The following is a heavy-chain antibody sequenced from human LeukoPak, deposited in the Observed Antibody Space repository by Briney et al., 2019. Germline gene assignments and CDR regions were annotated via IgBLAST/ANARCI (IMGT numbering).Heavy chain of an antibody. D-gene: IGHD3-10*01. CDR2: IFPGDSDT. V-gene: IGHV5-51*01. J-gene: IGHJ4*02. Sequence: GESLKISCKGSGYTFTSYWIVWARQMPGKGPEGRGMIFPGDSDTKYSPSFEGQITISADKSISSGYLQWSSLKASDTAIYYRARRGVTMVRGVISKPFDYWGQGTLVTVSS. CDR1: GYTFTSYW. CDR3: ARRGVTMVRGVISKPFDY.